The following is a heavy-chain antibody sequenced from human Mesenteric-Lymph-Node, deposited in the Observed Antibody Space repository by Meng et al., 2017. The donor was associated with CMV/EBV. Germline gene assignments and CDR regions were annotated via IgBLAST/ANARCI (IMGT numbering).Heavy chain of an antibody. CDR3: AKDLRRKYYDYSSGDWFDS. V-gene: IGHV3-43*01. D-gene: IGHD3-22*01. J-gene: IGHJ5*01. CDR1: GFTFDDYP. Sequence: GESLKISCAAPGFTFDDYPMHGVRQAPGRGLEWVSLILWDGVDTNYADSVKGRFNIARDNSKNSLYLQMNSLRSEDTAFYYCAKDLRRKYYDYSSGDWFDSWGQGTLVTVSS. CDR2: ILWDGVDT.